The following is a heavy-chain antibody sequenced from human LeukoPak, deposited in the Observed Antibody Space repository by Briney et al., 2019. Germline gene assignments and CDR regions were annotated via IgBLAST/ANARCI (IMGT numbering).Heavy chain of an antibody. Sequence: SETLSLTCTVSGGSISSGDYYWSWIRQPPGKGLEWTGYIYYSGSTYYNPSLKSRVTISVDTSKDQFSLKLTSVTAADTAVYYCARVPHQSGGSSYFDYWGQGALVTVSS. CDR3: ARVPHQSGGSSYFDY. CDR2: IYYSGST. J-gene: IGHJ4*02. D-gene: IGHD2-15*01. V-gene: IGHV4-30-4*08. CDR1: GGSISSGDYY.